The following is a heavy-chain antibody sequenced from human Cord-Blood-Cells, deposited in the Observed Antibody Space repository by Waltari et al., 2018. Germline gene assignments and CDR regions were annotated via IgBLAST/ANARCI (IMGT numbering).Heavy chain of an antibody. CDR2: IYPGYSDT. J-gene: IGHJ3*02. D-gene: IGHD2-2*01. CDR3: ARPGAFGVPAADAFDI. V-gene: IGHV5-51*01. CDR1: GYSFTSYW. Sequence: EVQLVQSGAEVKKPGESLKISCKGSGYSFTSYWIGWVRQMPGKGLEWMGIIYPGYSDTRYSPSFQGQVTISADKSISTAYLQWSSLKASDTAMYYCARPGAFGVPAADAFDIWGQGTMVTVSS.